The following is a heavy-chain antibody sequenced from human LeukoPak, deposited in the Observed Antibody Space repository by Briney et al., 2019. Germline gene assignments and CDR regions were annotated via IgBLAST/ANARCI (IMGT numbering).Heavy chain of an antibody. Sequence: GGSLRLSCAASGFTFSTFAMIWVRQPPGKGLEWVSSIFPSGDEIHYADSVRGRFTISRDNSKSTLSLQMNRLRAEDTAMYYCATYRQVLLPFESWGQGTLVTVSS. CDR1: GFTFSTFA. D-gene: IGHD2-8*02. J-gene: IGHJ4*02. CDR3: ATYRQVLLPFES. CDR2: IFPSGDEI. V-gene: IGHV3-23*01.